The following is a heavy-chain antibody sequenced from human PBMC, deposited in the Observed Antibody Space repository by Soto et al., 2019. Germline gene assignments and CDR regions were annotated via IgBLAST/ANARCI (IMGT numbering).Heavy chain of an antibody. CDR3: TTDRFT. V-gene: IGHV3-15*02. CDR2: IKSKRDGGTT. J-gene: IGHJ5*02. D-gene: IGHD3-3*01. Sequence: VQLVESGGALVKPGGSLRLSCAVSGFTVSDDWMSWVRQAPGKGLEWVGRIKSKRDGGTTDYVSPVKGRFIISRDDSENPLYLQMNSLQIEDTGVYYCTTDRFTWGQGTLVTVSS. CDR1: GFTVSDDW.